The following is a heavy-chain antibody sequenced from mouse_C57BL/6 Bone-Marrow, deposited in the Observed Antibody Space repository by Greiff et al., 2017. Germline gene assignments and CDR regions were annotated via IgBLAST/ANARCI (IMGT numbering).Heavy chain of an antibody. CDR2: IDPANGNT. CDR3: ASRRLYYDYDPDY. V-gene: IGHV14-3*01. CDR1: GFNIKNTY. D-gene: IGHD2-4*01. J-gene: IGHJ2*01. Sequence: EVQLQQSVAELVRPGASVKLSCTASGFNIKNTYMHWVKQRPERGLEWIGRIDPANGNTKYAPKFQGKATITADTSSNTAYLQLSSLTSEDTAIYYCASRRLYYDYDPDYWGQGTTLTVSS.